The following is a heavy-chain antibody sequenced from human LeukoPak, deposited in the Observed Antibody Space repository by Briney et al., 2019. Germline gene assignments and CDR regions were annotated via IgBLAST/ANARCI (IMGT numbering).Heavy chain of an antibody. CDR3: ARDPSYIGLSGQSDY. CDR2: INPNSGGT. J-gene: IGHJ4*02. V-gene: IGHV1-2*02. CDR1: GYTFTAYY. D-gene: IGHD2-21*01. Sequence: GASVKVSCKASGYTFTAYYMHWVRQAPGQGLEWMGWINPNSGGTNYAQKFQGRVTMTRDTSISTAYMELSRLRSDDTAVYYCARDPSYIGLSGQSDYWGQGTLVTVSS.